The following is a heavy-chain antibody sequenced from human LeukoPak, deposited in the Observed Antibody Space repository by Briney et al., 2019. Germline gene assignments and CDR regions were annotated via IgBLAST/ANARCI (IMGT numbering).Heavy chain of an antibody. CDR3: AIDQSPIRSRSRSESSPLDD. CDR1: GYTFSYYG. D-gene: IGHD6-19*01. J-gene: IGHJ4*02. V-gene: IGHV1-18*04. Sequence: LKLSCTTSGYTFSYYGVNCGPQAPRPPLRWRRWISGYNGNTKYAQKLQCRVTMTTDTFTKTVYMQLRSQTSLDTPMYHCAIDQSPIRSRSRSESSPLDDWGQGTLVFVSS. CDR2: ISGYNGNT.